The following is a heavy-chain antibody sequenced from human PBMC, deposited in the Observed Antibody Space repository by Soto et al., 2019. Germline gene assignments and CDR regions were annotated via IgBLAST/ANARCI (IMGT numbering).Heavy chain of an antibody. J-gene: IGHJ6*03. V-gene: IGHV6-1*01. CDR2: TYYRSKWYS. D-gene: IGHD1-1*01. CDR3: AMGSWNDVSGPYYIHV. Sequence: PSQTLSLTCDISGDSVSSNSAAWNWIRQTPSRGLEWLGRTYYRSKWYSNYAISVKGRVTVNPDTFKNQFSLQLNSVTPEDTAVYYCAMGSWNDVSGPYYIHVPGKGPAVTVAS. CDR1: GDSVSSNSAA.